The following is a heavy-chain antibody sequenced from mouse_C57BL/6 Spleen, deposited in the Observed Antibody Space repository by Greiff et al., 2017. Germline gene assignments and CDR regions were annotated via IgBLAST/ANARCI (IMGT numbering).Heavy chain of an antibody. CDR3: AREVYYYGSSGYFDY. D-gene: IGHD1-1*01. J-gene: IGHJ2*01. CDR2: IYPGSGST. Sequence: QVQLKQPGAELVKPGASVKMSCKASGYTFTSYWITWVKQRPGQGLEWIGDIYPGSGSTNYNEKFKSKATLTVDTSSSTAYMQLSSLTSEDSAVYYCAREVYYYGSSGYFDYWGQGTTLTVSS. V-gene: IGHV1-55*01. CDR1: GYTFTSYW.